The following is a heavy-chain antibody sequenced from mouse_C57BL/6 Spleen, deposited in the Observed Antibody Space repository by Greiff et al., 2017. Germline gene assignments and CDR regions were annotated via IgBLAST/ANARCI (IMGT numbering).Heavy chain of an antibody. CDR2: IYPGDGDT. Sequence: QVQLQQSGAELVKPGASVKISCKASGYAFSSYWMYWVKQRPGKGLEWIGQIYPGDGDTNYNGKVKGKATLTADKAYSTAYMQLSSRTSEDSAVYFCARDSTVVATRCYFDVWGTGTTVTVSS. D-gene: IGHD1-1*01. CDR3: ARDSTVVATRCYFDV. CDR1: GYAFSSYW. J-gene: IGHJ1*03. V-gene: IGHV1-80*01.